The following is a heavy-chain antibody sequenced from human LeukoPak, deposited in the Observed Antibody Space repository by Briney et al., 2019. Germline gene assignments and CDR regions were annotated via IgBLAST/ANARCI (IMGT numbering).Heavy chain of an antibody. CDR1: GYTFTNYG. CDR3: ARVEQQRVQIAAYYYYYYMDV. Sequence: ASVTVSFKASGYTFTNYGISWVRQARGQGGEWMGWISAYNGNTNYAQKLKGRVTMTTDTSTSTAYMELRSLRSADTAVYYCARVEQQRVQIAAYYYYYYMDVWGKGTTVTVSS. V-gene: IGHV1-18*01. D-gene: IGHD6-13*01. CDR2: ISAYNGNT. J-gene: IGHJ6*03.